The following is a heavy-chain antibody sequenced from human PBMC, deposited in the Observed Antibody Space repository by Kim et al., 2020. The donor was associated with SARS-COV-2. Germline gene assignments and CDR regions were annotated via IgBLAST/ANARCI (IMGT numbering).Heavy chain of an antibody. D-gene: IGHD5-12*01. CDR2: INSDGSST. CDR1: GFTFSSYG. Sequence: GGSLRLSCAASGFTFSSYGMHWVRQAPGKGLVWVSRINSDGSSTSYADSVKGRFTISRDNAKNTLYLQMNSLRAEDTAVYYCARDKRYVRGATIDYGMDVWGQGTTVTVSS. CDR3: ARDKRYVRGATIDYGMDV. J-gene: IGHJ6*02. V-gene: IGHV3-74*01.